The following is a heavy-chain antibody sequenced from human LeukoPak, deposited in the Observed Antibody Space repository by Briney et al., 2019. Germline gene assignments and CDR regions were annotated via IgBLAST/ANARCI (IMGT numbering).Heavy chain of an antibody. CDR3: AKANAGHFDY. CDR1: GFTFDDYA. Sequence: GGSLRLSCAASGFTFDDYAMHWVRQAPGKGLEWVLGISWNSGSIGYADSVKGRFTISRDNAKNSLYLQMNSLRAEDTALYYCAKANAGHFDYWGQGTLVTVSS. J-gene: IGHJ4*02. CDR2: ISWNSGSI. D-gene: IGHD6-13*01. V-gene: IGHV3-9*01.